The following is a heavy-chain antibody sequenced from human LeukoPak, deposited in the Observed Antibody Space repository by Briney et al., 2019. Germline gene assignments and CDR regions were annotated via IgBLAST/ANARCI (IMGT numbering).Heavy chain of an antibody. CDR2: LYTSGST. V-gene: IGHV4-61*02. CDR3: ARGVAAAGHFDY. J-gene: IGHJ4*02. Sequence: SQTLSLTCTVSGGSISSSSYYWSWIRQPAGKGLEWIGRLYTSGSTNHNPSLKSRVTISVDTSKNQVSLKLSSVTAADTAVYYCARGVAAAGHFDYWGQGTLVTVSS. D-gene: IGHD6-13*01. CDR1: GGSISSSSYY.